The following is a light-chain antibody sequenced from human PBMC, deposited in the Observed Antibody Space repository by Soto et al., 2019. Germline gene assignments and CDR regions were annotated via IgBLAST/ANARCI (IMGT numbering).Light chain of an antibody. CDR3: QHLRTYPFS. J-gene: IGKJ2*03. CDR1: QDISTS. Sequence: DIQLTQSPSFLSASVGDRVTVSCRASQDISTSLAWFQQKAGKVPQLLVYPASTLQDGVPSRFSGSCPGTYFTLTINNLQAEDFATYYCQHLRTYPFSFGQGTKLDIK. CDR2: PAS. V-gene: IGKV1-9*01.